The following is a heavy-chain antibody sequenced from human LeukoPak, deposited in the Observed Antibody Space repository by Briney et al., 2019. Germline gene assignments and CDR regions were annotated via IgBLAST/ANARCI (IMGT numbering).Heavy chain of an antibody. J-gene: IGHJ4*02. V-gene: IGHV3-33*06. CDR1: GFTFSSYG. D-gene: IGHD1-26*01. CDR2: IWYDGSNK. CDR3: AKGGPWELRAFDY. Sequence: PGGSLRLSCAASGFTFSSYGMHWVRQAPGKGLEWVAVIWYDGSNKYYADSVKGRFTISRDNSKNTLYLQMNSLRAEDTAVYYCAKGGPWELRAFDYWGQGTLVTVSS.